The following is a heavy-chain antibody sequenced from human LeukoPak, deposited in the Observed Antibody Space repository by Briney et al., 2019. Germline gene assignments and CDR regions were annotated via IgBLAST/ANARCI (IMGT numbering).Heavy chain of an antibody. CDR1: GGSISSYY. D-gene: IGHD2-2*01. J-gene: IGHJ6*02. V-gene: IGHV4-4*07. Sequence: SETLSLTCTVSGGSISSYYWSWIRQPAGKGLEWIGRIYTSGSTNYNPSLKSRVTMSVDTSKNQFSLKLSSVTAADTAVYYCARDVVGISSGVVVPAAATDYYYYYGMDVWGQGTTVTVSS. CDR3: ARDVVGISSGVVVPAAATDYYYYYGMDV. CDR2: IYTSGST.